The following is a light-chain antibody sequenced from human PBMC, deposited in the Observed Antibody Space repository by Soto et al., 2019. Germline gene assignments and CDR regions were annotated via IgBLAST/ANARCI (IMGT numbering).Light chain of an antibody. Sequence: IQMTQSPSSLSASVGDRVTIPGRASQTISSWLAWYQQKPGKAPKLLIYKASTLKSGVPSRFSGSGSGTEFTLTISSLQPDDFATYYCQHYNSYSEAFGQGTKVDI. V-gene: IGKV1-5*03. J-gene: IGKJ1*01. CDR1: QTISSW. CDR2: KAS. CDR3: QHYNSYSEA.